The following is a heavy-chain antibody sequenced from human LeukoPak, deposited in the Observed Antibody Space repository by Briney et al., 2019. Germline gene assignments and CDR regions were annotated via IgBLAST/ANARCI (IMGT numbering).Heavy chain of an antibody. CDR3: ACLSSSWGFDP. V-gene: IGHV3-30*03. CDR2: ISNDGSNK. J-gene: IGHJ5*02. CDR1: GFTFSTYG. Sequence: PGGSLRLSCAASGFTFSTYGIHWVRQAPGKGLEWVAVISNDGSNKYYADSVKGRFTISRDNSKNTLYLQMNSLRAEDTAVYYCACLSSSWGFDPWGQGTLVTVSS. D-gene: IGHD6-13*01.